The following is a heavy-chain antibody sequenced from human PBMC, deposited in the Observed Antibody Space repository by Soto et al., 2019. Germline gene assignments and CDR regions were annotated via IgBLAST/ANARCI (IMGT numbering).Heavy chain of an antibody. D-gene: IGHD3-10*01. CDR3: AKDGLGFGELPYSDY. Sequence: GGSLRLSCVASGFTFTNYWMHWVRQAPGKGLVWVSYINSDGTNTYYADSVKGRFTISRDNSKNTLYLQMNSLRAEDTAVYYCAKDGLGFGELPYSDYWGQGTLVTVSS. CDR2: INSDGTNT. J-gene: IGHJ4*02. V-gene: IGHV3-74*01. CDR1: GFTFTNYW.